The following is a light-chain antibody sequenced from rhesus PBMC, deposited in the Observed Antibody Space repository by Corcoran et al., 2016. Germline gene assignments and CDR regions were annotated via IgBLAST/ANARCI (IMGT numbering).Light chain of an antibody. CDR3: QQGYGTPFT. J-gene: IGKJ3*01. V-gene: IGKV1-74*01. CDR2: KAS. Sequence: DIQVTQSPSYLSASVGDRVTITCRASENVNNYLNWYQQKPGKAPKLLPSKASTLLIGVPSRFIGSGAGTDDTLTISIRQPEDVARYYCQQGYGTPFTFGPGTKLDIK. CDR1: ENVNNY.